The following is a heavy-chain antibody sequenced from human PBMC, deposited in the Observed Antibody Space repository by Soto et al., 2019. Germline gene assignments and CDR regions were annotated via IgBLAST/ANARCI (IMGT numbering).Heavy chain of an antibody. D-gene: IGHD3-9*01. V-gene: IGHV1-24*01. J-gene: IGHJ4*02. Sequence: ASVKISCKVSGHKVTELSIYWIRQSPGTGLECMGGFDPKDGLPVYAQNFEGRVTMTEDASTDTACLEVENLRSEDTAVYFCATVVGLGRYYFDGWGKGSLVTVSS. CDR3: ATVVGLGRYYFDG. CDR2: FDPKDGLP. CDR1: GHKVTELS.